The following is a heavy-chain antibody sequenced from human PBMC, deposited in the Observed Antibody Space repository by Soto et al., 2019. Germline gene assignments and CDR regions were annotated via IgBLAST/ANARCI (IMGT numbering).Heavy chain of an antibody. D-gene: IGHD5-12*01. V-gene: IGHV3-33*01. CDR2: IWYDGSNK. CDR1: GFTFSSYG. J-gene: IGHJ3*02. CDR3: ARDLSGGYGALDT. Sequence: GGSLRLSCAASGFTFSSYGMHWARQGPGKGLEWVAVIWYDGSNKVYADSVKGRFTISKDNSKNTLYLQMNSLRAEDTAVYYCARDLSGGYGALDTWGQGTMVTV.